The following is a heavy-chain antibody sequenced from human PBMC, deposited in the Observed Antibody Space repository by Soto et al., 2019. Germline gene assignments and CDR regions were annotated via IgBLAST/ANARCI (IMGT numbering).Heavy chain of an antibody. CDR3: ARYYGMDV. Sequence: GGSLRLSYAASGYTFSSYAMHWVRQAPGKGLEWVAVISYDGSNKYYADSVKGRFTISRDNSKNTLYLQMNSLRAEDTAVYYCARYYGMDVWGQGTTVTVSS. V-gene: IGHV3-30-3*01. CDR2: ISYDGSNK. J-gene: IGHJ6*02. CDR1: GYTFSSYA.